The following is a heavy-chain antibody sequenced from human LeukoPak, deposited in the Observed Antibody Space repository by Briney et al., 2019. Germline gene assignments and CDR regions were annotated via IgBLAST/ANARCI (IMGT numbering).Heavy chain of an antibody. CDR1: GGSISSGDYY. CDR2: IYYSGST. D-gene: IGHD3-9*01. CDR3: DSIPYYDILTGATSGIYFQH. V-gene: IGHV4-30-4*01. J-gene: IGHJ1*01. Sequence: PSETLSLTCTVSGGSISSGDYYWSWIRQPPGKGLESIGYIYYSGSTYYNPSLKSRVTISVDTSKNQFSLKLSSVTAADTAVYYCDSIPYYDILTGATSGIYFQHWGQGTLVTVSS.